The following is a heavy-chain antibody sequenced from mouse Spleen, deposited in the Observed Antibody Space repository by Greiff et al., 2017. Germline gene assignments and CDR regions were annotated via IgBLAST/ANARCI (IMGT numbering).Heavy chain of an antibody. Sequence: VQLQESGAELVRPGASVTLSCKASGYTFTDYEMHWVKQTPVHGLEWIGAIDPETGGTAYNQKFKGKAILTADKSSSTAYMELRSLTSEDSAVYYCARSFGNSRFDYWGQGTTLTVSS. CDR1: GYTFTDYE. D-gene: IGHD2-1*01. CDR3: ARSFGNSRFDY. V-gene: IGHV1-15*01. CDR2: IDPETGGT. J-gene: IGHJ2*01.